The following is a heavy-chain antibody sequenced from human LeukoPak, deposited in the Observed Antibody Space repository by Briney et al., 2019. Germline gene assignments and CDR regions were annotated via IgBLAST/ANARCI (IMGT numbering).Heavy chain of an antibody. CDR3: ALISYCTTVTCYYLDY. V-gene: IGHV1-58*01. Sequence: GASVKVSCKASGFTFTSSAVQWVRQARGQRLEWIGWIVVGSGNTNYAQKFQERVTITRDMSTSTAYMELRSLRSDDTAVYYCALISYCTTVTCYYLDYWGQGTLVTVSS. CDR2: IVVGSGNT. J-gene: IGHJ4*02. CDR1: GFTFTSSA. D-gene: IGHD2-8*01.